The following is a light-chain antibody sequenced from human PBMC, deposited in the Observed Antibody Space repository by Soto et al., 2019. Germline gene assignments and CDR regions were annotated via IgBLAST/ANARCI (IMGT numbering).Light chain of an antibody. CDR1: SSDVGVYNY. J-gene: IGLJ1*01. V-gene: IGLV2-8*01. Sequence: SXLTQPPSTSGSXVQSVALSCTGTSSDVGVYNYVYWYQQHPGKAPKLMIYEVNKRHSGVPDRFSGSKSGNTASLTVSGLQAEDEADYYCSSYAGSSNVFGTGTKVTAL. CDR3: SSYAGSSNV. CDR2: EVN.